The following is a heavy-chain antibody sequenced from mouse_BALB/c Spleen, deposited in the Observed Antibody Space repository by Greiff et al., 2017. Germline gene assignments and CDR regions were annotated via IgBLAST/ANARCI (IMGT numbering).Heavy chain of an antibody. CDR2: ISYSGST. V-gene: IGHV3-2*02. J-gene: IGHJ1*01. CDR3: ALTGTDWYFDV. D-gene: IGHD4-1*01. CDR1: GYSITSDYA. Sequence: EVKLMESGPGLVKPSQSLSLTCTVTGYSITSDYAWNWIRQFPGNKLEWMGYISYSGSTSYNPSLKSRISITRDTSKNQFFLQLNSVTTEDTATYYCALTGTDWYFDVWGAGTTVTVSS.